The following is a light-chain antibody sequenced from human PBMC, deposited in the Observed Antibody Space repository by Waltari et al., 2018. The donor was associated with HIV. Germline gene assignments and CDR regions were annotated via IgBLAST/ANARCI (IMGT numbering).Light chain of an antibody. J-gene: IGLJ2*01. CDR1: SRDVGACNF. Sequence: QSALTQPPSASGSPGQSVTFSCTGTSRDVGACNFVSWYQQHPGQAPKLIIYGVNQRPSGVPDRFSGSKAGNTASLTVSGLQADDEADYYCSSYAGPNHLLFGGGTRLTVL. CDR2: GVN. CDR3: SSYAGPNHLL. V-gene: IGLV2-8*01.